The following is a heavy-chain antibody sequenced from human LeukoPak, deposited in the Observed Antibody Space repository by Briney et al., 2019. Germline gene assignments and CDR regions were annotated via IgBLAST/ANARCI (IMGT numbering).Heavy chain of an antibody. J-gene: IGHJ5*02. V-gene: IGHV4-34*01. D-gene: IGHD2-2*01. CDR1: GGSLSGYY. CDR3: ASRGISVVVPAASGRRDWFDP. Sequence: TLSLTCAVYGGSLSGYYWSWIRQPPGKGLEWIGEINHSGSTNYNPSLKSRVTISVDTSKNQFSLKLSSVTAADTAVYYCASRGISVVVPAASGRRDWFDPWGQGTLVTVSS. CDR2: INHSGST.